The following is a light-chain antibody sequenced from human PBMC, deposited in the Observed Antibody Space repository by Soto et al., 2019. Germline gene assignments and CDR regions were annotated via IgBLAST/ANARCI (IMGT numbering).Light chain of an antibody. V-gene: IGKV2-30*01. CDR3: IQGTHWPPWT. CDR1: QSLVNSDGNTF. J-gene: IGKJ1*01. Sequence: DVVMTQSPLSLPVTLGQPASISCRSSQSLVNSDGNTFLTWFQQRPGQSPRRLISTVSNRDSGDPDRFSGSGSGTDSTLKISRVEAGDVGVYYCIQGTHWPPWTFGQGTKVEIK. CDR2: TVS.